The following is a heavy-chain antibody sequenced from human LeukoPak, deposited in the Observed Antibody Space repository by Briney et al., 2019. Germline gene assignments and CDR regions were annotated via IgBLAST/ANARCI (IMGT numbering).Heavy chain of an antibody. D-gene: IGHD3-9*01. CDR2: ITGSGSGI. CDR1: GFTFSNYA. V-gene: IGHV3-23*01. Sequence: GGSLRLSCAASGFTFSNYAMSWVCQAPGKGLEWVSAITGSGSGIYYADSMKSRFTISRDNSKNTLYLQINSLRAEDTAVYYCAKWGDYDVLTGYYVSDYWGQGTLVTVSS. CDR3: AKWGDYDVLTGYYVSDY. J-gene: IGHJ4*02.